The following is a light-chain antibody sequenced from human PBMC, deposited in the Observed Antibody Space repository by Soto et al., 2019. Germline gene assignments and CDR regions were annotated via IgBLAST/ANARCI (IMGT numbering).Light chain of an antibody. CDR1: QSISTW. J-gene: IGKJ1*01. V-gene: IGKV1-5*03. CDR3: QQYSSYRT. Sequence: DIQMTQSPSTLSASVGDRVTITCRASQSISTWLAWYQQKPGKAPKVLIYKASNLESGVPSRFSGSGSGTEFTLTISSRQPDDFATYDCQQYSSYRTFGQGTKVDIK. CDR2: KAS.